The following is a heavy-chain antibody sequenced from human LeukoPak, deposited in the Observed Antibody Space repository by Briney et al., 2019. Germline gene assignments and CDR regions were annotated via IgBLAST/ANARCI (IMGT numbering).Heavy chain of an antibody. D-gene: IGHD2-2*01. V-gene: IGHV4-59*08. CDR1: GGSISGYY. CDR2: IYYTGST. Sequence: SETLSLTCTVSGGSISGYYWTWLRPPPGKGLEGIGYIYYTGSTNYTPSSQSRVTISVDTSKNQFSLKLSSVTAADTAVYYCARSTSTSCYYCSVEDAFDIWGQGTMVTVSS. CDR3: ARSTSTSCYYCSVEDAFDI. J-gene: IGHJ3*02.